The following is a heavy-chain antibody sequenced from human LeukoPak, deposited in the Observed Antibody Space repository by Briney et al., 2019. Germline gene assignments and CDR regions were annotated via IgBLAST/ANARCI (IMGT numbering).Heavy chain of an antibody. Sequence: GGSLRLSCAASGFTVSSDYMSWVRQAPGKGLEWVSAISGSGGSTYYADSVKGRFTISRDNSKNTLYLQMNSLRAEDTAVYYCANWVRVGAIIRDYWGQGTLVTVSS. J-gene: IGHJ4*02. D-gene: IGHD1-26*01. CDR2: ISGSGGST. CDR1: GFTVSSDY. CDR3: ANWVRVGAIIRDY. V-gene: IGHV3-23*01.